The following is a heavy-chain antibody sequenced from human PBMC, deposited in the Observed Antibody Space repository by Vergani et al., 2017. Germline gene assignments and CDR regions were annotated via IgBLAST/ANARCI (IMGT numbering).Heavy chain of an antibody. D-gene: IGHD4-17*01. V-gene: IGHV1-69-2*01. CDR2: VDPEDGET. CDR3: ATPQTVTTGGMEV. CDR1: GYTFTDHY. J-gene: IGHJ6*04. Sequence: EVQLVQSGAEVKKPWATMKISCKVSGYTFTDHYMHWVKQAPGKGLEWMGLVDPEDGETIYAEKFKGRVTIAADTSPDTAHFAFSSLRSEDTAVYYCATPQTVTTGGMEVWGKGTTVIVSS.